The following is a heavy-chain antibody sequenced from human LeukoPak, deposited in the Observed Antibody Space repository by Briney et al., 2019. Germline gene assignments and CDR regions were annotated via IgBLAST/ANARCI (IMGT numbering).Heavy chain of an antibody. J-gene: IGHJ4*02. CDR3: AKALGIYGSGWYLAY. CDR1: GFTFSSYA. V-gene: IGHV3-23*01. CDR2: ISGSGGST. Sequence: GGSLRLSCAASGFTFSSYAMSWVRQAPGKGLEWVSAISGSGGSTYYADSVKGRFTISRDNSKNTLYLQMNSLRAEDTAVYYCAKALGIYGSGWYLAYWGQGTLVTVSS. D-gene: IGHD6-13*01.